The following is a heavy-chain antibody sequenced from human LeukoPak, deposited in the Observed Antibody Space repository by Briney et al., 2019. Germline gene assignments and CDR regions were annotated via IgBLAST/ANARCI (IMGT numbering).Heavy chain of an antibody. J-gene: IGHJ5*02. V-gene: IGHV4-30-4*08. CDR3: ARLIGWFDP. Sequence: SETLSLTCTVSGGSISSGGYYWSWIRQPPGKGLEWIGYIYYSASTYHNPSLKSRVTVSVDTSKNQFSLKLSSVTAADTAVYYCARLIGWFDPWGQGTLVTVSS. CDR2: IYYSAST. CDR1: GGSISSGGYY. D-gene: IGHD2-8*01.